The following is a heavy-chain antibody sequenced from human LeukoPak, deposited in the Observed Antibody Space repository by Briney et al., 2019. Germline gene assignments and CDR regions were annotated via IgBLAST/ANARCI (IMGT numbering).Heavy chain of an antibody. D-gene: IGHD5-12*01. V-gene: IGHV3-30*02. CDR2: IRYDGSNK. J-gene: IGHJ4*02. CDR3: AKDGGYPRGVHFDY. CDR1: GFTFSSYG. Sequence: GGSLRLSCAASGFTFSSYGMHWVRHAPGKGLEWVAFIRYDGSNKYYADSVKGRFTISRDNSKNTLYLQMNSLRAEDTAVYYCAKDGGYPRGVHFDYWGQGTLVTVSS.